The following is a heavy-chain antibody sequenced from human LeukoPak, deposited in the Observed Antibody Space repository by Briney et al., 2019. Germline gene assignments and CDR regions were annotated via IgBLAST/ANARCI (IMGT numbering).Heavy chain of an antibody. CDR2: IYTSGST. D-gene: IGHD6-13*01. CDR1: GGSISSYY. Sequence: PSETLSLTCTVSGGSISSYYWSWIRQPAGKGLEWIGRIYTSGSTNYNPSLKSRVTMSVDTSKNQFSLKLSSVTAADTAVYYCAREIYSSSWYVAPSDYWGQGTLVTVSS. CDR3: AREIYSSSWYVAPSDY. V-gene: IGHV4-4*07. J-gene: IGHJ4*02.